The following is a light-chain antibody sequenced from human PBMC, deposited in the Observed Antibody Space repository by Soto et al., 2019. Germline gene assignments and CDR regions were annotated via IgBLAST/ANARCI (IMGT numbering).Light chain of an antibody. CDR2: GNS. CDR1: GSTFGAGYD. V-gene: IGLV1-40*01. Sequence: QSVLTQPPSVSGAPGQRVTISCTGSGSTFGAGYDVHWYQQLPGTAPKLLIYGNSNRPSGVPDRFSGSKSGTSASLAITGLQAEDEADYYCQSYDSSLSAYYVFGTGTKVTVL. CDR3: QSYDSSLSAYYV. J-gene: IGLJ1*01.